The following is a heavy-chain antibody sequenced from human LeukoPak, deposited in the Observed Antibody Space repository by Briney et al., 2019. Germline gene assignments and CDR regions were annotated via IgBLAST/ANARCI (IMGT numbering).Heavy chain of an antibody. CDR3: TTVLSTWNRDD. CDR1: GFTFTNAW. V-gene: IGHV3-15*01. D-gene: IGHD4/OR15-4a*01. Sequence: GGSLRLSCVVSGFTFTNAWMTWVRQAPGKGLEWVGRIKSKTDGGTADYAPPVKGRFSISRDDSKNTLYLQMNSLKTEDTAVYYCTTVLSTWNRDDWGQGTLVTVSS. J-gene: IGHJ4*02. CDR2: IKSKTDGGTA.